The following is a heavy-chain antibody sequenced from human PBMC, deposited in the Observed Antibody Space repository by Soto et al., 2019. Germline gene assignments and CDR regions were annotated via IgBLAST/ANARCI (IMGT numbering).Heavy chain of an antibody. D-gene: IGHD3-10*01. Sequence: EVRLVESGGGLVQPGRSLRLSCAASGFIFDGYAMHWVRQAPGKGLEWVSGINWNSAKIGYADSVKGRFTISRDNAKKPLFLQMNSLRAEATPCYSCAKDNSFGSGRYSPNRLDSWGPGTGVTVSS. CDR3: AKDNSFGSGRYSPNRLDS. V-gene: IGHV3-9*01. CDR2: INWNSAKI. CDR1: GFIFDGYA. J-gene: IGHJ5*01.